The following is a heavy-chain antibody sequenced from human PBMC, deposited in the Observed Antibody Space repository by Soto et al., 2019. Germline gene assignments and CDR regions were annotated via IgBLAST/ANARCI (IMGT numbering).Heavy chain of an antibody. J-gene: IGHJ4*02. CDR3: ARDGYYYDSSGYQRVYYFDY. Sequence: TSETLSLTCTVSGGSISSYYWSWIRQPPGKGLEWIGYIFYSGSTNYNPSFKSRVTISVDTSKNQFSLRLSSVTAADTAVYYCARDGYYYDSSGYQRVYYFDYWGQGTLVT. V-gene: IGHV4-59*01. CDR2: IFYSGST. D-gene: IGHD3-22*01. CDR1: GGSISSYY.